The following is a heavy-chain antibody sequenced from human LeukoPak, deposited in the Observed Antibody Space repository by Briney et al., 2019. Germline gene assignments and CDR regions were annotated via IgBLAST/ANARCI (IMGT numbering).Heavy chain of an antibody. CDR2: IKQDGSEK. J-gene: IGHJ4*02. CDR3: ASSADSGYSLD. D-gene: IGHD3-22*01. V-gene: IGHV3-7*01. CDR1: GFTFSSYW. Sequence: GGSLRLSRAASGFTFSSYWMSWVRQAPGKGLEWVANIKQDGSEKYYVDSVKGRFTISRDNAKNSLYLQMNSLRAEDTAVYYCASSADSGYSLDWGQGTLVTVSS.